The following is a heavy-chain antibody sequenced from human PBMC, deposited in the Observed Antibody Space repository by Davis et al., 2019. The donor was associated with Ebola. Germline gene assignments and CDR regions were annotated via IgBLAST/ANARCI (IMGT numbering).Heavy chain of an antibody. J-gene: IGHJ4*02. D-gene: IGHD6-19*01. CDR3: ARDDRWLPDY. CDR2: ISSDGSNT. V-gene: IGHV3-30*19. Sequence: GGSLRLSCAASGFTFSSYGMHWVRQAPGKGLEWVAIISSDGSNTYYADSVKGRSTISRDNSKNTLYLQMNSLRAEDTAVYYCARDDRWLPDYWGQGTLVTVSS. CDR1: GFTFSSYG.